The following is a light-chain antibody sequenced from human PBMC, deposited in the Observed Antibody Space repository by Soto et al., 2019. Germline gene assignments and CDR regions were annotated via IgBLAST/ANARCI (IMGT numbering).Light chain of an antibody. CDR3: CSDAGSSYV. Sequence: QSALTQPRSVSGSPGQSVTISCTGTSSDVGGYNYVSWYQQHPGKAPKLMIYDVNKRPSGVPDRFSGSKSGNTASLTISGLQADDEADYYCCSDAGSSYVFGTGTKVTVL. J-gene: IGLJ1*01. CDR1: SSDVGGYNY. CDR2: DVN. V-gene: IGLV2-11*01.